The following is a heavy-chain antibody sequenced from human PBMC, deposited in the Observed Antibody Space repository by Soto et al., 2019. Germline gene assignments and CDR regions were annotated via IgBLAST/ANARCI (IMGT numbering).Heavy chain of an antibody. V-gene: IGHV3-72*01. CDR1: GFTFSDHY. CDR2: TRNKANSYTT. J-gene: IGHJ6*02. CDR3: ARGLSSSSSGYYYYGMDV. D-gene: IGHD6-6*01. Sequence: SLRLSCAASGFTFSDHYMDWVRQAPGKGLEWVGRTRNKANSYTTEYAASVKGRFTISRDDSKNSLYLQMNSLKTEDTAVYYCARGLSSSSSGYYYYGMDVWGQGTTVTVSS.